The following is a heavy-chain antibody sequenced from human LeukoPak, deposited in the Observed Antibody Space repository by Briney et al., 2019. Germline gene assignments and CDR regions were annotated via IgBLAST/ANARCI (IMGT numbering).Heavy chain of an antibody. CDR1: GGSFSGYY. Sequence: SETLSLTCAVYGGSFSGYYWSWIRQPPGKGLEWIGEINHSGSTNYNPSLKSRVTISVDTSKNQFSLKLSSVTAADTAVYYCARAIRYCSGSSCYSFWFDPWGQGTLVTVSS. J-gene: IGHJ5*02. CDR2: INHSGST. D-gene: IGHD2-15*01. CDR3: ARAIRYCSGSSCYSFWFDP. V-gene: IGHV4-34*01.